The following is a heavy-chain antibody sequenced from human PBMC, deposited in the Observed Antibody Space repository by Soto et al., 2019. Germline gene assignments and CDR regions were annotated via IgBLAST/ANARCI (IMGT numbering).Heavy chain of an antibody. CDR2: ISSSGSTI. D-gene: IGHD3-9*01. J-gene: IGHJ4*02. CDR1: GFTFSSYE. Sequence: EVQLVESGGGLVQPGGSLRLSCAASGFTFSSYEMNWVRQAPGKGLEWVSYISSSGSTIYYADSVKGRFTISRDNAKNSLYLQMNSLRAEDTAVYYCAGGVGGWLEPVRKGFVDYWGQGTLVTVSS. V-gene: IGHV3-48*03. CDR3: AGGVGGWLEPVRKGFVDY.